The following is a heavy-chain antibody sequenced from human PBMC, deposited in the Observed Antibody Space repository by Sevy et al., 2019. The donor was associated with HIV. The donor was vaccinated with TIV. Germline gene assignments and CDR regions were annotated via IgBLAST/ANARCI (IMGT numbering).Heavy chain of an antibody. J-gene: IGHJ5*01. CDR1: SDSITSGDYY. Sequence: SETLSLTCSFSSDSITSGDYYWSWIRQHPGKGLEWIGYMHYSGITYSSPSLKSRVLMSVVRSKSQLSLKLTSVTAADTAMDYCARASSREEATMIKGFDLWGQGTLVTVSS. D-gene: IGHD3-16*01. CDR2: MHYSGIT. V-gene: IGHV4-31*03. CDR3: ARASSREEATMIKGFDL.